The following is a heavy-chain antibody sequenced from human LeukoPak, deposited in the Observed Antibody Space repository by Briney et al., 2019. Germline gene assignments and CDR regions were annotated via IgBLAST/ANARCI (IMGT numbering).Heavy chain of an antibody. D-gene: IGHD3-10*01. CDR3: AKDLGFGEAQAQYFYYGMDV. CDR1: GFTLSNYA. J-gene: IGHJ6*04. CDR2: ISGSGGTT. V-gene: IGHV3-23*01. Sequence: GGSLRLSCAASGFTLSNYAMNWVRQAPGKGLEWVSGISGSGGTTFYADSVKGRFTISRDNSKNTVNLQMDSLRAEDTAVYYCAKDLGFGEAQAQYFYYGMDVWGEGTSVTVSS.